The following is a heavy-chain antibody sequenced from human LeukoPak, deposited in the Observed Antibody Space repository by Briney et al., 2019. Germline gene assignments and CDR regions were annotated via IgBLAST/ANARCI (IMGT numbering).Heavy chain of an antibody. CDR3: ARMDSSGYPAIDY. V-gene: IGHV4-59*01. CDR2: IYYSGST. CDR1: GGSISSYY. J-gene: IGHJ4*02. D-gene: IGHD3-22*01. Sequence: SETLSLTCTVSGGSISSYYWSWIRQPPGKGLEWLGYIYYSGSTNYNPSLKSRVTISVDTSKNQFSLKLSSVTAADTAVYYCARMDSSGYPAIDYWGQGTLVTVSS.